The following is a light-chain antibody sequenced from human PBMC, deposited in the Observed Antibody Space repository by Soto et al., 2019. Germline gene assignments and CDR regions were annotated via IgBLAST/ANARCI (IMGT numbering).Light chain of an antibody. V-gene: IGKV2-24*01. CDR3: MHAKQRPLT. CDR2: KIS. Sequence: DIVMTQTPLSSPVTLGQPASISCRSSESLVHRDGNTYLSWLQQRPGQPPRLLIYKISNQFSGVTDRFSGSGAGTDFTLKISRVESEDVGVYYCMHAKQRPLTFGQRTRLDIK. CDR1: ESLVHRDGNTY. J-gene: IGKJ5*01.